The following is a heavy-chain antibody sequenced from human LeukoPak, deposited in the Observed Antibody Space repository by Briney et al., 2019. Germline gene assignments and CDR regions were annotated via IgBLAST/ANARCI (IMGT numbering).Heavy chain of an antibody. CDR2: IKQDGSEK. D-gene: IGHD4-17*01. J-gene: IGHJ4*02. V-gene: IGHV3-7*01. Sequence: GGSLRLSCAASGSTFSSYWMSWVRQAPGKGLEWVANIKQDGSEKYYVDSVKGRFTISRDNAKNSLYLQMNSLRAEDTAVYYCARDSGDDYGGFDYWGQGTLVTVSS. CDR3: ARDSGDDYGGFDY. CDR1: GSTFSSYW.